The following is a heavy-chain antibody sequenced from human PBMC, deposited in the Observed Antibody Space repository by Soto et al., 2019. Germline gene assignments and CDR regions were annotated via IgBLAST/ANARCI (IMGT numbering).Heavy chain of an antibody. V-gene: IGHV3-15*05. D-gene: IGHD4-17*01. CDR3: TKGYTVEHQVMDV. J-gene: IGHJ6*02. Sequence: PGGSLRLSCAASGFTFNYAWMTWVRQAPGKGLEWVGRIKSKPGGGTVDYAAPVKGRFIISRDDSKNTVHLQMNGLKAEDTALYYCTKGYTVEHQVMDVWGRGTTVTVSS. CDR1: GFTFNYAW. CDR2: IKSKPGGGTV.